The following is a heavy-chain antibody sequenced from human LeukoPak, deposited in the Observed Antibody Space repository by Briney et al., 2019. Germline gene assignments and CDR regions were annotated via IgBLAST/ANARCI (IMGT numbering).Heavy chain of an antibody. CDR2: IFYSGST. J-gene: IGHJ4*02. CDR3: ARHSSMTTVVFVY. CDR1: GGSISSSNYY. V-gene: IGHV4-39*01. Sequence: SETLSLTCTVSGGSISSSNYYWGWIRQPPGKGLEWIGSIFYSGSTYYNPSLKSRVTISVDTSRRQFSLNLSAVTAADTAVYYCARHSSMTTVVFVYWGQGTLVTVSS. D-gene: IGHD4-23*01.